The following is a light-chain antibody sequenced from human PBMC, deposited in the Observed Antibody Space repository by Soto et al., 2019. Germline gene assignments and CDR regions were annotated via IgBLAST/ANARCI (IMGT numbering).Light chain of an antibody. CDR1: SSNIGAGYD. J-gene: IGLJ3*02. Sequence: QSVLTQAPSVSRAPGQRVTISCTGSSSNIGAGYDVQWYQHLPGTAPKLLIHGNTNRPSGVPDRFSGSKSGTSASLAITALQAEDGGDYYCQSYDTTLSSWVFGGETKVTVL. CDR3: QSYDTTLSSWV. V-gene: IGLV1-40*01. CDR2: GNT.